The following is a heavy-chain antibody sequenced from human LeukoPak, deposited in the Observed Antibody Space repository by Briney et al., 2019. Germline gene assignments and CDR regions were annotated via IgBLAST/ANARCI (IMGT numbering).Heavy chain of an antibody. CDR1: GGSISSGNYY. CDR3: ARGRFGPIPFDY. CDR2: IYTSGST. J-gene: IGHJ4*02. Sequence: SETLSLTCTVSGGSISSGNYYWSWIRQPGGRGLEWIVRIYTSGSTNYNPSLKSRVTISVDTSKNQFSLKLSSVTAADTAVYYCARGRFGPIPFDYWGQGTLVTVSS. V-gene: IGHV4-61*02. D-gene: IGHD3-10*01.